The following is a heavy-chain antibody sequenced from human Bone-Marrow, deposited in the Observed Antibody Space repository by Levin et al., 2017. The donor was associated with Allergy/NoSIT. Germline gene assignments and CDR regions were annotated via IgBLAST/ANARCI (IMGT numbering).Heavy chain of an antibody. CDR2: IYYSGST. CDR3: ARSDCSSTSCYLAEYFQH. J-gene: IGHJ1*01. V-gene: IGHV4-30-4*01. CDR1: GGSISSGDYY. D-gene: IGHD2-2*01. Sequence: SETLSLTCTVSGGSISSGDYYWSWIRQPPGKGLEWIGYIYYSGSTYYNPSLKSRVTISVDTSKNQFSLKLSSVTAADTAVYYCARSDCSSTSCYLAEYFQHWGQGTLVTVSS.